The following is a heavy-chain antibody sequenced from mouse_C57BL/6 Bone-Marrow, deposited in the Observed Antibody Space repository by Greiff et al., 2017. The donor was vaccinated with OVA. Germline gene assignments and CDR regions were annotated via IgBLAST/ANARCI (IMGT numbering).Heavy chain of an antibody. V-gene: IGHV1-81*01. D-gene: IGHD1-1*01. J-gene: IGHJ1*03. CDR3: ARSVFYGIPHFDV. CDR2: IYPRSGNT. Sequence: VQLQQSGAELARPGASVKLSCKASGYTFTSYGISWVKQRTGQGLEWIGEIYPRSGNTYYNEKFKGKATLTADKYSSTAYMGLRSLTAEDSAVSFCARSVFYGIPHFDVWGTETTVTVSS. CDR1: GYTFTSYG.